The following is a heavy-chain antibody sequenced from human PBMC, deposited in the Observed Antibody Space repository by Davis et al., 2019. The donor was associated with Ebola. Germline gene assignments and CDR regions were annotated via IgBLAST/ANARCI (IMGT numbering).Heavy chain of an antibody. V-gene: IGHV1-18*01. Sequence: AASVQVSCKASGYTFTSYGISWVRQAPGQGLEWMGWISAYNGNTNYAQKLQGRVTMTTDTSTSTAYMELRSLRSDDTAVYYCARDLGYCSGGSCYHYGMDVWGQGTTVTVSS. CDR1: GYTFTSYG. CDR2: ISAYNGNT. D-gene: IGHD2-15*01. J-gene: IGHJ6*02. CDR3: ARDLGYCSGGSCYHYGMDV.